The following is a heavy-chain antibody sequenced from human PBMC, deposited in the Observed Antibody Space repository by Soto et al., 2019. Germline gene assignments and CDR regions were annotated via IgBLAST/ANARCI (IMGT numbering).Heavy chain of an antibody. J-gene: IGHJ6*03. CDR2: ISAYDGDT. Sequence: GPEVKKPGASVKVSCKTSGYSFIDYGVGWVRQVPGQGLEWLGWISAYDGDTKFEEKVQDRVTMTTDTSTATAFMELRSLTSDDTAVYYCARAGRAFRTSHYYFFYMDVWDKGTTVTVSS. CDR3: ARAGRAFRTSHYYFFYMDV. V-gene: IGHV1-18*01. CDR1: GYSFIDYG. D-gene: IGHD1-1*01.